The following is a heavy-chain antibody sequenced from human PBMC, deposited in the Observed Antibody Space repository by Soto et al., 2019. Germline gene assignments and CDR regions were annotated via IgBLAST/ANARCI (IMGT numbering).Heavy chain of an antibody. CDR1: GGSISSYY. J-gene: IGHJ2*01. CDR3: ANFTWYSDL. CDR2: IYYTGST. V-gene: IGHV4-59*01. Sequence: QVQLQESGPGLVKPSETLSLTCTVSGGSISSYYWSWIRQPPGKGLEWIGYIYYTGSTNYNPSLTSRVTISVDTSKHQFPLQLSSGTAADTAVYYCANFTWYSDLWGRGTLVTVSS.